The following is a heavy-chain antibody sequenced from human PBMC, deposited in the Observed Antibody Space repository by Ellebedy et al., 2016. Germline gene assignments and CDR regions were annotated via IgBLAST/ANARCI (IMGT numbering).Heavy chain of an antibody. D-gene: IGHD3-16*01. CDR2: INQDGSEK. Sequence: GESLKISCAASGGIFSGTSMNWVRQAPGKGLEWVANINQDGSEKHYVDSVKGRFTISRDNGKNSLFLQMNSLTVEDTAIYYCARDRESWGWSWDIWGQGTMVTVSS. J-gene: IGHJ3*02. CDR1: GGIFSGTS. CDR3: ARDRESWGWSWDI. V-gene: IGHV3-7*01.